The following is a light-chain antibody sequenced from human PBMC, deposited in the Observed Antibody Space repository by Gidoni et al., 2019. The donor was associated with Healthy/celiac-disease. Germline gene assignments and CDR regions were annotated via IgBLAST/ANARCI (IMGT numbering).Light chain of an antibody. V-gene: IGKV4-1*01. CDR1: QSVLYSSNNKNY. Sequence: DIVMTQSPDSLAVSLGERATINCKSSQSVLYSSNNKNYLAWYQQKPGQPPKLLIYWASTRESGGPDRFSGSGYGTDFTLTISSLQAEDVAVYYCQQYYSTPPSFGQGTRLEIK. CDR2: WAS. J-gene: IGKJ5*01. CDR3: QQYYSTPPS.